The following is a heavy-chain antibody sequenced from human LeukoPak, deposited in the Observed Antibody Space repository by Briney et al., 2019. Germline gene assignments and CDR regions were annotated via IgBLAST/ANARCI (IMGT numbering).Heavy chain of an antibody. D-gene: IGHD6-19*01. CDR3: ARDLYSSGGDY. Sequence: PGGSLRLSCAASGFTFSNLAMSWVHQAPGKGLEWLSLISASGGSTYYADSVKGRFTISRDNSKNTLYLQMNSLRAEDTALYYCARDLYSSGGDYWGQGTLVTVSS. CDR2: ISASGGST. J-gene: IGHJ4*02. V-gene: IGHV3-23*01. CDR1: GFTFSNLA.